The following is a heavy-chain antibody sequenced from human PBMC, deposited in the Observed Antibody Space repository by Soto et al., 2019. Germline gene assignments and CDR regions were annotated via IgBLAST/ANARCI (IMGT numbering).Heavy chain of an antibody. J-gene: IGHJ6*02. Sequence: ASVKVSCKASGYTFTGYYMHWVRQAPGQGLEWMGWINPNSGCTNYAQKFQGWVTMTRDTSISTAYMELSRLRSDDTAVYYCARGGGVLRFLEWSSGMDVWGQGTTVTVSS. D-gene: IGHD3-3*01. CDR3: ARGGGVLRFLEWSSGMDV. V-gene: IGHV1-2*04. CDR1: GYTFTGYY. CDR2: INPNSGCT.